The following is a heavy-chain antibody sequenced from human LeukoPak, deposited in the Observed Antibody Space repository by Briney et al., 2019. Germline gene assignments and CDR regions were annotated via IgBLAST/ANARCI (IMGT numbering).Heavy chain of an antibody. CDR2: ISAYSGNT. CDR1: GYTFTSYG. Sequence: ASVKVSCKASGYTFTSYGISWVRQAPGQGLEWMGWISAYSGNTNYAQKLQGRVTMTTDTSTSTAYMELSSLRSEDTAVYYCARALPHRRLMDTTMEQHWFDPWGQGTLVTVSS. CDR3: ARALPHRRLMDTTMEQHWFDP. D-gene: IGHD5-18*01. J-gene: IGHJ5*02. V-gene: IGHV1-18*01.